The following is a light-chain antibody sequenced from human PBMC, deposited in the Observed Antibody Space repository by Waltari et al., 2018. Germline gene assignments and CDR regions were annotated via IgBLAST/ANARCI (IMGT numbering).Light chain of an antibody. CDR1: QNRLYTSNNKNS. Sequence: DILMTQSPDSLAVSLGERATRNCKSTQNRLYTSNNKNSLAWYQQKPGQPPKLRIYWAFTRQSGVPDRFGGSGSGTDFTLTSSSLQAEDVALYYCQQYYSIPWTFGQGTKVEIK. CDR2: WAF. CDR3: QQYYSIPWT. J-gene: IGKJ1*01. V-gene: IGKV4-1*01.